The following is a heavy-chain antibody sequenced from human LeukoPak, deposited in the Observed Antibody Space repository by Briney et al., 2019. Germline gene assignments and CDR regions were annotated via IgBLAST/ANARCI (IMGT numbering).Heavy chain of an antibody. D-gene: IGHD6-13*01. Sequence: GGSLRLSCAASGFTFSSYGMHWVRQAPGKGLEWVAFIRYDGSNKYYADSVKGRFTISRDNSKNTLYLQMNSLRAEDTAVYYCAKDRPIAAAGHPFDYWGQGTLVTVSS. CDR1: GFTFSSYG. V-gene: IGHV3-30*02. CDR3: AKDRPIAAAGHPFDY. J-gene: IGHJ4*02. CDR2: IRYDGSNK.